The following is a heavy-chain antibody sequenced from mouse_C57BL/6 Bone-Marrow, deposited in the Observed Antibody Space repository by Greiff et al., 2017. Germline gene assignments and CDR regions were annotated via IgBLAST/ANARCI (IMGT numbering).Heavy chain of an antibody. CDR1: GFTFSDYY. V-gene: IGHV5-12*01. Sequence: EVMLVESGGGLVQPGGSLKLSCAASGFTFSDYYMYWVRQTPEKRLEWVAYISNGGGSTYYPDTVKGRLIISRDNAKNTLYLQMSRLNAEVTAMYSCASLVRDYVWFAYWGQGTLVTVSA. J-gene: IGHJ3*01. D-gene: IGHD2-4*01. CDR2: ISNGGGST. CDR3: ASLVRDYVWFAY.